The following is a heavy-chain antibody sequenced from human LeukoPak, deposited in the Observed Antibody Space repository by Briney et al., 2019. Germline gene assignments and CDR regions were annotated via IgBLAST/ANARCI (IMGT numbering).Heavy chain of an antibody. Sequence: PSQTLSLTCTVCGGSISTYYWTWIRQAPGKGLEWIGFTFYSGSTKYNPSLESRVSISADTSKNQFSLKLTSVTAADTAVYYCAKINRLDFCGGPVDSCGQGTLVSVSS. CDR1: GGSISTYY. J-gene: IGHJ4*02. CDR2: TFYSGST. D-gene: IGHD2-21*01. CDR3: AKINRLDFCGGPVDS. V-gene: IGHV4-59*03.